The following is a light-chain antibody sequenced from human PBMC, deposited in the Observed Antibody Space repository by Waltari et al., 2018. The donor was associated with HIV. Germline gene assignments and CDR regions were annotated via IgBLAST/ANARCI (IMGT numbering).Light chain of an antibody. Sequence: SYELTQPPSVSVSPGQTANIICAVTKIGDKNVSWYQQKPGHSPVFIIYQDNRRPSRIPERFSGSNSGNTATLIISGTQAMDEADYYCQAWDSNTVVCGGGTKLTVL. CDR3: QAWDSNTVV. CDR1: KIGDKN. J-gene: IGLJ2*01. CDR2: QDN. V-gene: IGLV3-1*01.